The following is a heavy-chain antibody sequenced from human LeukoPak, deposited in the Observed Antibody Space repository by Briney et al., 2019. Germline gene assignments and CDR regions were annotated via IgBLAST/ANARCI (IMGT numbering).Heavy chain of an antibody. D-gene: IGHD3-10*01. CDR1: GYTFTSYY. J-gene: IGHJ4*02. V-gene: IGHV1-46*01. CDR2: INPSGGST. Sequence: ASVKVSCKASGYTFTSYYMHWVRQAPGQGLEWMGIINPSGGSTSYAQKFQGRVTMTRDTSTSTVYMELSSLRSEDTAVYYCARDLITMVRGDYYNDYWGQGTLVTVSS. CDR3: ARDLITMVRGDYYNDY.